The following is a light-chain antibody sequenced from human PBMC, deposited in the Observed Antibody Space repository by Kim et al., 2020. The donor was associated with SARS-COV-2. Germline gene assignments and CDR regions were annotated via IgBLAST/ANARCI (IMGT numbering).Light chain of an antibody. V-gene: IGLV4-69*01. CDR1: SGHSSYA. J-gene: IGLJ1*01. CDR3: QTWGSGIGV. Sequence: ASVKLTCTLSSGHSSYAIAWHQQQPEKGPRYLMKINSDGSHSKGDGIPDRFSGSSSGAERYLTISSLQSEDDADYYCQTWGSGIGVFGTGTKVTVL. CDR2: INSDGSH.